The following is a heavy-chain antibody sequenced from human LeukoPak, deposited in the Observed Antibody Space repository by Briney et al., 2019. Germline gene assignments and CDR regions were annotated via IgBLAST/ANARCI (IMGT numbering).Heavy chain of an antibody. CDR1: GFTFSNYA. Sequence: PGQSLRLSCAASGFTFSNYAMHWVRQAPGKGLEWVSLISSGGTYEYYADSVKGRFTISRDNAKNSLYLQMNSLRAEDTAVYYCARGFQGYYDFWSGSEGFDYWGQGTLVTVSS. V-gene: IGHV3-30*07. CDR2: ISSGGTYE. CDR3: ARGFQGYYDFWSGSEGFDY. D-gene: IGHD3-3*01. J-gene: IGHJ4*02.